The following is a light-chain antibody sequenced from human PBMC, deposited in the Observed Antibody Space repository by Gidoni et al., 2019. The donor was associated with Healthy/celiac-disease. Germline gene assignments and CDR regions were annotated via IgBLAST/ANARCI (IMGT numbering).Light chain of an antibody. CDR3: VLYMGSGISV. Sequence: QTVVTQEPSFSVSPGGTVTLTCGLSSGSVSTSSYPSWYQQTPGQAPRTLIHSTNTRSSGVPDRFSGSILGNKAALTITGAQADDESDYYCVLYMGSGISVFGGGTKLTVL. CDR1: SGSVSTSSY. CDR2: STN. V-gene: IGLV8-61*01. J-gene: IGLJ2*01.